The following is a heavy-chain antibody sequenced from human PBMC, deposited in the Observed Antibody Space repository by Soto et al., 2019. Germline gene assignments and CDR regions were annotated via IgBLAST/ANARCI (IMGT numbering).Heavy chain of an antibody. D-gene: IGHD6-13*01. CDR3: AKRPPTAAGFVY. CDR2: ITGSGGGT. V-gene: IGHV3-23*01. Sequence: VQLLESGGGLVQPGGSLRLSCAAYGFTFSNYAMTWVRQAPGKGLEWVSVITGSGGGTYFVDSVKGRFTISRDNSKNTVYLEMNSLRAEDTAVYYCAKRPPTAAGFVYWGQGTLVTVSP. CDR1: GFTFSNYA. J-gene: IGHJ4*02.